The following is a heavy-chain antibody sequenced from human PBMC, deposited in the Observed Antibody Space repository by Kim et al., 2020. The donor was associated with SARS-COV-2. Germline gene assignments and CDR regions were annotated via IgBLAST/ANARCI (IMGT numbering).Heavy chain of an antibody. V-gene: IGHV1-2*06. J-gene: IGHJ4*02. CDR2: INPNSGGT. Sequence: ASVKVSCKASGYTFTGYYMHWVRQAPGQGLEWMGRINPNSGGTNYAQKFQGRVTMTRDTSISTAYMELSRLRSDDTAVYYCASRWFGELLSIDYWGQGTLVTVSS. CDR3: ASRWFGELLSIDY. D-gene: IGHD3-10*01. CDR1: GYTFTGYY.